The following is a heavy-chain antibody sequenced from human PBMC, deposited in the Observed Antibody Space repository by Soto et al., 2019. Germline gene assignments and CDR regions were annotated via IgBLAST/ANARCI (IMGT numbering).Heavy chain of an antibody. CDR3: GRWNVDCAGDCYVIGFDH. Sequence: SETLSLTCTVSGGSISSGDYYWSWIRQPPGKGLEWIGYIYYSGSTYYNPSLKSRVTISVDTSKNQFSLKLSSVTAADTAVYYCGRWNVDCAGDCYVIGFDHWGQGTLVTVSS. D-gene: IGHD2-21*02. CDR2: IYYSGST. V-gene: IGHV4-30-4*01. CDR1: GGSISSGDYY. J-gene: IGHJ5*02.